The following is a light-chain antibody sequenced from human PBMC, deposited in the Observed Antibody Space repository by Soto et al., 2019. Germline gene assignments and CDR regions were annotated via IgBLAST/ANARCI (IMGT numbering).Light chain of an antibody. J-gene: IGLJ1*01. V-gene: IGLV1-40*01. Sequence: QSVLTQPPSVSGAPGHRVTISCTGSSSNIGAGYDVHWYQQLPGTAPKLLIYGNSNRPSGVTDRFSGSKSGTSASLAITGLQAEDEADYYCQSYDSSLSGSYVFGTGTKLTVL. CDR3: QSYDSSLSGSYV. CDR1: SSNIGAGYD. CDR2: GNS.